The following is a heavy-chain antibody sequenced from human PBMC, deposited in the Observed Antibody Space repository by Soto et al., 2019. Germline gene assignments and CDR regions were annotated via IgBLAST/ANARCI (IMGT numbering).Heavy chain of an antibody. D-gene: IGHD2-15*01. J-gene: IGHJ6*02. V-gene: IGHV1-69*13. CDR3: ARAPHTPRYYYYGMDV. Sequence: VASVKVCCKAAGGTFSSYAISWVRQAPGQGLEWMGGIIPIFGTANYAQKFQGRVTITADESTSTAYMELSSLRSEDAAVYYCARAPHTPRYYYYGMDVWGQGTTVTVSS. CDR2: IIPIFGTA. CDR1: GGTFSSYA.